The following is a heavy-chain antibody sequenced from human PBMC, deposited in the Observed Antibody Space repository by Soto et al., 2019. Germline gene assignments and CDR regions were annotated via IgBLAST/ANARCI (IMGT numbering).Heavy chain of an antibody. D-gene: IGHD3-3*01. CDR3: ARGLPQVLRFLEWGAYYYYYGMDV. J-gene: IGHJ6*02. V-gene: IGHV4-4*07. Sequence: SETLSLTCTVSGGSISSYYWSWIRQPAGKGLEWIGRIYTSGSTNYNPSLKSRVTMSVDTSKNQFSLKLSSVTAADTAVYYCARGLPQVLRFLEWGAYYYYYGMDVWGQGTTVTVSS. CDR1: GGSISSYY. CDR2: IYTSGST.